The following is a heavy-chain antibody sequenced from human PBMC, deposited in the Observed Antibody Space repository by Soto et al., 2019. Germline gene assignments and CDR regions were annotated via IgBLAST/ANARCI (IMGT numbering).Heavy chain of an antibody. CDR2: IWFDGSTE. CDR3: ANVLDASESFYCGEGQEGMDV. D-gene: IGHD2-21*01. J-gene: IGHJ6*02. V-gene: IGHV3-33*06. Sequence: QVQLVESGGGVVLPGRSLRLSCAASGFPFSSYDMHWVRQAPGKGLEWVAVIWFDGSTEHYADSVQGRFTISRDNSKNTVYLPMASERAENTAVYYWANVLDASESFYCGEGQEGMDVLGQGTTVTVSS. CDR1: GFPFSSYD.